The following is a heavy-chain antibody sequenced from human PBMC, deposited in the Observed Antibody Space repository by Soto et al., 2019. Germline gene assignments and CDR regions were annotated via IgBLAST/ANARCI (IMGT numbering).Heavy chain of an antibody. D-gene: IGHD6-13*01. Sequence: GESLKISCEGSGSSFTNYWIGWVRQMPGKGLEWMGIIYPGDSYTNYSPSFQGHVTISADKSISTAYLQWSSLKASDTAMYYCARLQAAAGDNDLTFDYRGQGTLVTVSS. CDR1: GSSFTNYW. CDR3: ARLQAAAGDNDLTFDY. V-gene: IGHV5-51*01. J-gene: IGHJ4*02. CDR2: IYPGDSYT.